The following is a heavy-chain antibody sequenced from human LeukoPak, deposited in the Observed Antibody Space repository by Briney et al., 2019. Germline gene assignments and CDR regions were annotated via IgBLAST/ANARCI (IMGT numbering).Heavy chain of an antibody. V-gene: IGHV4-59*01. J-gene: IGHJ6*02. CDR3: ASLMGATDYYYYGMDV. CDR1: GGSISSYY. D-gene: IGHD1-26*01. Sequence: SETLSLTCTVSGGSISSYYWSWIRQPPGKGLEWIGYIYCSGSTNYNPSLKSRVTISVDTSKNQFSLKLSSVTAADTAVYYCASLMGATDYYYYGMDVWGQGTTVTVSS. CDR2: IYCSGST.